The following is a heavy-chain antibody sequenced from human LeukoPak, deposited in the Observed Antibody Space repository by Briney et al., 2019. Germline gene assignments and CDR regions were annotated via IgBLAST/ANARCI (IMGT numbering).Heavy chain of an antibody. D-gene: IGHD3-3*01. CDR3: ARGLAEFFGYLLDY. Sequence: ASVKVSCKASGYTFTSYAMHWVRQAPGQRLEWMGWINAGNGNTKYSQKFQGRVTITRDTSASTAYMELSSLRSEDTAVYYCARGLAEFFGYLLDYWGQGTLVTVSS. CDR1: GYTFTSYA. V-gene: IGHV1-3*01. J-gene: IGHJ4*02. CDR2: INAGNGNT.